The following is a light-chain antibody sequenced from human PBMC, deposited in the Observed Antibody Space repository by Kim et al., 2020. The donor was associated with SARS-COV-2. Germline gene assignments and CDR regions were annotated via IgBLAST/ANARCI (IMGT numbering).Light chain of an antibody. CDR3: SSYAGGNTGV. V-gene: IGLV2-8*01. CDR2: EVN. Sequence: GQSGTISCAGTSRDIGAYYFVSWYQKPPGKAPQLMIYEVNKRPSGVPDRFSGSKSGNTASLTNSGLQSEDEGDYYCSSYAGGNTGVFGTGTKVTVL. CDR1: SRDIGAYYF. J-gene: IGLJ1*01.